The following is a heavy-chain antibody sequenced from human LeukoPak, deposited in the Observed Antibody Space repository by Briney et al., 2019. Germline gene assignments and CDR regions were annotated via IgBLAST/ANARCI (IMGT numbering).Heavy chain of an antibody. CDR3: AKDGSSPYYFDY. CDR1: GFTFSSYA. D-gene: IGHD3-10*01. CDR2: ISGSGGST. J-gene: IGHJ4*02. V-gene: IGHV3-23*01. Sequence: GGSLRLSCAASGFTFSSYAMSWVRQAPGKGLEWVSAISGSGGSTYYADSVKGRFTISRDNSKNPLYLQMNSLRAEDTAVYYCAKDGSSPYYFDYWGQGTLVTVSS.